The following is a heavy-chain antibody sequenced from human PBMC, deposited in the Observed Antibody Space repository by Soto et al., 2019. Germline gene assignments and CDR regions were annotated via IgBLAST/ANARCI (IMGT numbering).Heavy chain of an antibody. CDR1: GGTFSSYA. Sequence: QVQLVQSGAEVKKPGSSVKVSCKASGGTFSSYAISWVRQAPGKGLEWMGGIIPIFGTANYAQKFQGRVTITADKSTSTAYMELSSLRSEDTAVYYGARGRDSSGWYRGRLDYWGQGTLVTVSS. D-gene: IGHD6-19*01. CDR2: IIPIFGTA. V-gene: IGHV1-69*06. J-gene: IGHJ4*02. CDR3: ARGRDSSGWYRGRLDY.